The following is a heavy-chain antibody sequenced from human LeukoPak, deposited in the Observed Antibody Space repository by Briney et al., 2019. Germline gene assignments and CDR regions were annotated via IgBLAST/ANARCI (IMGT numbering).Heavy chain of an antibody. CDR3: ARHSPQPQYFDY. J-gene: IGHJ4*02. CDR1: GYSISSGYY. Sequence: SETLSLTCAVSGYSISSGYYWGWIRQPPGKGLEWIGSIYHSGSTYYNPSLKSRVTISVDTSKNQFSLKLSSVTAADTAVYYCARHSPQPQYFDYWGQGTLVTVSS. V-gene: IGHV4-38-2*01. D-gene: IGHD2-2*01. CDR2: IYHSGST.